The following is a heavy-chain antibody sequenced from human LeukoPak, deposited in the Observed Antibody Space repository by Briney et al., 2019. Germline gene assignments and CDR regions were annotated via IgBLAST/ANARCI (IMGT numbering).Heavy chain of an antibody. V-gene: IGHV1-24*01. CDR2: FDPEDGET. CDR1: GYTLTELS. Sequence: ASVKVSCKVSGYTLTELSMHWVRQAPGKGLEWMGGFDPEDGETIYAQKFLGRVTMTEDTSTDTAYMELSSLRSEDTAVYYCATGYYDSSDYRGFNYWGQGTLVTVSS. D-gene: IGHD3-22*01. CDR3: ATGYYDSSDYRGFNY. J-gene: IGHJ4*02.